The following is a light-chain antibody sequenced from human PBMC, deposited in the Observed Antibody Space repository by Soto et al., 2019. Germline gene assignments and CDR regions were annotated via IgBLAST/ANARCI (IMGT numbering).Light chain of an antibody. Sequence: DIQMTQSPSSLSASVGDRVTITCQASQDISNYLNWYQQKPGKAPKLLTYDTSTLETGVPSRFSGSGFGTDFSFTISSLQPEDIATYYCYRYDNLPGTFGQGTKVEIK. CDR2: DTS. CDR1: QDISNY. CDR3: YRYDNLPGT. J-gene: IGKJ1*01. V-gene: IGKV1-33*01.